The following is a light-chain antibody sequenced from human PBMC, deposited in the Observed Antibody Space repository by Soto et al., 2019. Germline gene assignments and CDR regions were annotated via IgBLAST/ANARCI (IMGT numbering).Light chain of an antibody. J-gene: IGKJ5*01. CDR1: QSVSSY. Sequence: EIVLTQSLATLSLSPGERATLSCRASQSVSSYLAWYQQKPGQAPRLLIYDASNMATGIPARFSGSGSGTDFTLTISSLEPEDFAVYDCQQRSNWPPITFGQGTRLEIK. CDR2: DAS. CDR3: QQRSNWPPIT. V-gene: IGKV3-11*01.